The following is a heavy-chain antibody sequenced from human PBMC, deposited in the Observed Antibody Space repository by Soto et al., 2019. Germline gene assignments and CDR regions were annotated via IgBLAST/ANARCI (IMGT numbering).Heavy chain of an antibody. J-gene: IGHJ4*02. V-gene: IGHV3-33*01. CDR3: ARDHRGDYYDSSGYYTLDY. D-gene: IGHD3-22*01. CDR1: GFTFSSYG. Sequence: GGSLRLSCAASGFTFSSYGMHWVRQAPGKGLEWVAVIWYDGSNKYYADSVKGRFTISRDNSKNTLYLQMNSLRAEDTAVYYCARDHRGDYYDSSGYYTLDYWGQGTLVTVS. CDR2: IWYDGSNK.